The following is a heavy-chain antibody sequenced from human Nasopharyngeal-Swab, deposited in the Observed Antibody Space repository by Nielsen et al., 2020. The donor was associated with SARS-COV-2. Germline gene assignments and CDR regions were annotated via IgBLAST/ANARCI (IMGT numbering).Heavy chain of an antibody. Sequence: SETLSLTWAVYGGSFSGYYWNWIRQPPGKGLEWIGEINHSGSTNYNPSLKSRVTISLDTSKNQFSLKLSSVTAADTAVYYCARSRYTSSWYGVRNWFDPWGQGTLVTVSS. D-gene: IGHD6-13*01. CDR1: GGSFSGYY. CDR2: INHSGST. CDR3: ARSRYTSSWYGVRNWFDP. J-gene: IGHJ5*02. V-gene: IGHV4-34*01.